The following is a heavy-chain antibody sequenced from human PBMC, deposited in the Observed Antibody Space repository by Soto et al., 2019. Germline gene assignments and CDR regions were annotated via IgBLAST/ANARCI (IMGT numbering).Heavy chain of an antibody. CDR1: GGSISSGVYY. J-gene: IGHJ4*02. CDR3: ARSPMLVVVITEAQYYFDY. V-gene: IGHV4-31*03. CDR2: IYYIGST. D-gene: IGHD3-22*01. Sequence: SETLSLTCTVSGGSISSGVYYWSWIRQHPGNGLEWIGYIYYIGSTYYNPSLKSRVTISVDTSKNQFSLKLSSVTAADTAVYYCARSPMLVVVITEAQYYFDYWGQGPMVTF.